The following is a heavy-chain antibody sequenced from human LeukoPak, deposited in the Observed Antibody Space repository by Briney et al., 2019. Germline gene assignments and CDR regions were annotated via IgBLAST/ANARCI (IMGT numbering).Heavy chain of an antibody. CDR1: GGSISSYY. J-gene: IGHJ4*02. CDR3: ARESVVRGVPDY. V-gene: IGHV4-59*01. Sequence: PSENLSLTCTVSGGSISSYYWSWIRQPPGEGLGWIGYIYYSGSTNYNPSLKSRVTISVDTSKNQFSLKLSSVTAADTAVYYCARESVVRGVPDYWGQGTLVTVSS. D-gene: IGHD3-10*01. CDR2: IYYSGST.